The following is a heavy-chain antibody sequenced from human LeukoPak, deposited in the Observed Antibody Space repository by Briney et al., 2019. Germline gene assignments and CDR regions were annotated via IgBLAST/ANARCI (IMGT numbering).Heavy chain of an antibody. D-gene: IGHD4-17*01. Sequence: GGSLRLSCAASGFTFSSYAMHWVRQAPGKGLEWVAVISYDRSNKYYADYVKAGLTRSRDNSENSLYLQLNSLRAEDTAVYYCARDGTATVNYGDLTIFDYWGQGTLVTVSS. J-gene: IGHJ4*02. CDR3: ARDGTATVNYGDLTIFDY. CDR2: ISYDRSNK. V-gene: IGHV3-30*04. CDR1: GFTFSSYA.